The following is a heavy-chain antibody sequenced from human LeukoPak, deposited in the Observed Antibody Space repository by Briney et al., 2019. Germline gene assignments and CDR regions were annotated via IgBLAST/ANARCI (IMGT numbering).Heavy chain of an antibody. D-gene: IGHD6-13*01. V-gene: IGHV1-69*05. Sequence: SVKVSCKASGGTFSSYAISWVRQAPGQGLEWMGGIIPIFGTANYAQKFQGRVTITTDESTSTAYMELSCLRSEDTAVYYCARGAEGQQLVQSNWFDPWGQGTLVTVSS. CDR2: IIPIFGTA. J-gene: IGHJ5*02. CDR1: GGTFSSYA. CDR3: ARGAEGQQLVQSNWFDP.